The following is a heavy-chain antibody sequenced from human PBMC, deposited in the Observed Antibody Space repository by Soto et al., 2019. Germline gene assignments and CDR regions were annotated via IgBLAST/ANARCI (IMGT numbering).Heavy chain of an antibody. Sequence: QITLKESGPTLVNPTQTLTLTCTFSGFSLTTSGVGVGWVRQPPGKALEWLAVVYWDDDKRYNPSLRTRLTITTDTPKDQVFLTLTNMDPVDTATYFCAAAKYSDFSTGFGGGFDPWGQGTLVTVSS. CDR1: GFSLTTSGVG. CDR2: VYWDDDK. V-gene: IGHV2-5*02. D-gene: IGHD3-3*01. J-gene: IGHJ5*02. CDR3: AAAKYSDFSTGFGGGFDP.